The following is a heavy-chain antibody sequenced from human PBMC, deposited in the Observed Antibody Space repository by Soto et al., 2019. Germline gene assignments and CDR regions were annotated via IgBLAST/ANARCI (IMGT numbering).Heavy chain of an antibody. CDR2: INPNGGFT. Sequence: VQLVQSGAEVKEPGASVKVSCKTSGDTFNDYYIHWVRQAPGQGLERMGWINPNGGFTNYAQKFQGWVTMTRDTTIRTVYMELSSLRSDDTAVYYCARESGGATATLDYYYFYMDVWGKGTTVTVSS. J-gene: IGHJ6*03. CDR3: ARESGGATATLDYYYFYMDV. V-gene: IGHV1-2*04. CDR1: GDTFNDYY. D-gene: IGHD5-12*01.